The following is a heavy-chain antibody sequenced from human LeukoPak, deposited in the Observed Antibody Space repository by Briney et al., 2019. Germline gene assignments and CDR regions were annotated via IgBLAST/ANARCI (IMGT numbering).Heavy chain of an antibody. J-gene: IGHJ5*02. CDR2: IIPIFGTA. CDR3: ASLGDREPNSWP. Sequence: SVKVSCKASGGTFSSYAISWVRQAPGQGLEWMGGIIPIFGTASYAQKFQGRVTITADESTSTAYMELSSLRSEDTAVYYCASLGDREPNSWPWGQGTLVTVSS. D-gene: IGHD3-16*01. V-gene: IGHV1-69*01. CDR1: GGTFSSYA.